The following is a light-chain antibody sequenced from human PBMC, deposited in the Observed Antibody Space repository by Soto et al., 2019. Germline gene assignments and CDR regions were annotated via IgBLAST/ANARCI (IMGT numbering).Light chain of an antibody. Sequence: EIVLTPSPGTLSLSPGERATLSCRASQSVSSSYLAWYQQKPGQAPRLLIYDASTRATGIPARFSGSGSGTEFTLTISSLQSEDFAVYYCQQYNNWPRTFGQGTKVDI. V-gene: IGKV3-15*01. J-gene: IGKJ1*01. CDR3: QQYNNWPRT. CDR2: DAS. CDR1: QSVSSSY.